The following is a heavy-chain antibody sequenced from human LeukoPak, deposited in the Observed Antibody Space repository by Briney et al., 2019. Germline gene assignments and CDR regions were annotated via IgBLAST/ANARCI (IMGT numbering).Heavy chain of an antibody. CDR2: IRYDGSNK. Sequence: GGSLRLSCAASGFTVSSNYMSWVRQAPGKGLEWVAFIRYDGSNKYYADSVKGRFTISRDNSKNTLYLQMNSLRAEDTAVYYCANEVDCSSTSCPKDYWGQGTLVTVSS. D-gene: IGHD2-2*01. J-gene: IGHJ4*02. CDR3: ANEVDCSSTSCPKDY. V-gene: IGHV3-30*02. CDR1: GFTVSSNY.